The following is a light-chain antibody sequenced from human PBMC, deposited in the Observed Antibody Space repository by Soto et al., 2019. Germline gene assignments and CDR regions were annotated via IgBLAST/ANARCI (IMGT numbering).Light chain of an antibody. CDR1: QSVSSSY. J-gene: IGKJ1*01. Sequence: EIVLTQSPGTLSLSPGERATLSCRASQSVSSSYLAWYQQKPGQAPRLLIYGASSRATGIPDRFSGSGSGTDFTLTISRLEPEDFAVYYCQQYGTEATFGQGTKADIK. CDR2: GAS. CDR3: QQYGTEAT. V-gene: IGKV3-20*01.